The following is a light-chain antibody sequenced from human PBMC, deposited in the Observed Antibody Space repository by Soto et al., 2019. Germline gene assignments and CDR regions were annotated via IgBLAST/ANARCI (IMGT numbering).Light chain of an antibody. CDR2: LTS. Sequence: DIVMTQSPLSLPVTPGEPASISCRSSQSLLHSNGYNYLDWYLQKPGQSPQLLIYLTSNRAYGVPDRFSGSGSGTDFTLKISRVEAEDVGVYYCMQALQTPWTFDQGTKVEIK. V-gene: IGKV2-28*01. CDR3: MQALQTPWT. CDR1: QSLLHSNGYNY. J-gene: IGKJ1*01.